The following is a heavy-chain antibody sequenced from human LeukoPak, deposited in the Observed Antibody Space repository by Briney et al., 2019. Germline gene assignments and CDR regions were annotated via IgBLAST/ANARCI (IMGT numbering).Heavy chain of an antibody. CDR1: GFTFSSYW. J-gene: IGHJ5*02. Sequence: GGSLRLSCAASGFTFSSYWMHWVRQAPGKGLVWVSRIKADGSSTNYADSVKGRFTISRDNAKNTLYLQMNSLSAEDTAVYYCARDEPTVTTGPPVGSWGQGTLVTVSS. D-gene: IGHD4-17*01. V-gene: IGHV3-74*01. CDR3: ARDEPTVTTGPPVGS. CDR2: IKADGSST.